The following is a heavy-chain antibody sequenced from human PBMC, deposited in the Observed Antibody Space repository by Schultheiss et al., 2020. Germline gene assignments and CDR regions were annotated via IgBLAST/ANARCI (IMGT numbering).Heavy chain of an antibody. J-gene: IGHJ6*02. CDR3: AKDGGQHLNYHYGLDV. D-gene: IGHD6-13*01. CDR2: ISSSSSYI. CDR1: GFTFSSYS. Sequence: GGSLRLSCAASGFTFSSYSMNWVRQAPGKGLEWVSSISSSSSYIYYADSVKGRFTISRDNANNSLYLQMDSLRADDTAVYYCAKDGGQHLNYHYGLDVWGQGNTVTV. V-gene: IGHV3-21*06.